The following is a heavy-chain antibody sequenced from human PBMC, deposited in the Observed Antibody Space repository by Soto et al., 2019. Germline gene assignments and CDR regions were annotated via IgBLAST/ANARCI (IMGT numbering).Heavy chain of an antibody. Sequence: GGSLRLSCAASGFTFSTYSMNWVRQAPGKGLEWISYITSSSTTIFYADSMKGRFTISRDNAKNSLYLQMNSLRDEDTSVYYCARDNGIAGSFDPWGQGTLVTVSS. CDR1: GFTFSTYS. D-gene: IGHD6-13*01. CDR3: ARDNGIAGSFDP. V-gene: IGHV3-48*02. CDR2: ITSSSTTI. J-gene: IGHJ5*02.